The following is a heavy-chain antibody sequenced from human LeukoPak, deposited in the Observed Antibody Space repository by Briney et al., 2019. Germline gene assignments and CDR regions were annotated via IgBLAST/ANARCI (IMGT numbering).Heavy chain of an antibody. CDR1: GFSFSYYA. V-gene: IGHV3-30*01. Sequence: GGSLRLSCAAPGFSFSYYAMHWVRQAPGKGLEWVALISYDGSNKDYADSVKGRFTISRDNSKNTLFLHMNSLRAEDTAVYYCARDTDWFEITQYYFDLWGQGTLVTVSS. J-gene: IGHJ4*02. CDR2: ISYDGSNK. D-gene: IGHD3/OR15-3a*01. CDR3: ARDTDWFEITQYYFDL.